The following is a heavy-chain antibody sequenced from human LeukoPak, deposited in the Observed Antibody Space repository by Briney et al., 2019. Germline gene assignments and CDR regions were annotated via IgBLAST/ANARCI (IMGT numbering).Heavy chain of an antibody. V-gene: IGHV4-59*01. CDR3: ARDAYRGVTNFDP. CDR2: ISYTGRP. D-gene: IGHD3-10*01. CDR1: GGSIRPYF. Sequence: PETLSLTCTVSGGSIRPYFWSWIRQPPGRGLEGLGYISYTGRPNYNPSLKSRVTISVDTSKNQFSLEFTSVTAADTAVYYCARDAYRGVTNFDPWGQGTLVTVSS. J-gene: IGHJ5*02.